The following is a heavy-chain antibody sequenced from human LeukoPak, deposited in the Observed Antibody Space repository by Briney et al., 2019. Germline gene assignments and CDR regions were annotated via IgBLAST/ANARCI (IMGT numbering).Heavy chain of an antibody. V-gene: IGHV1-69*04. CDR3: ATTNDGGGYQWGDFFDF. J-gene: IGHJ4*02. Sequence: GASVKVSCKASEGTSNSQAISWVRQAPGQGLEWMGRIIPNLGTTNRAQNFQDRVTLTADKSTNTAYMELTSLTSDDTAVYYVATTNDGGGYQWGDFFDFWGQGTLVTVSS. CDR1: EGTSNSQA. D-gene: IGHD5-24*01. CDR2: IIPNLGTT.